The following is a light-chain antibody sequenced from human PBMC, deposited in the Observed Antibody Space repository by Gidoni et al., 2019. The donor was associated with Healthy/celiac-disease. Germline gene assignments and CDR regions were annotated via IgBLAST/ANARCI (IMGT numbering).Light chain of an antibody. Sequence: EIVFTQSPGTLSLSPGERATLSCRASQSVSSSYLAWYQQKPGQAPRLLIYGASSRATAIPDRFSGSGSGTDFTLTISRLEPEDFAVYYCQQYGSSPFTFGPGTKVDIK. CDR3: QQYGSSPFT. CDR2: GAS. CDR1: QSVSSSY. J-gene: IGKJ3*01. V-gene: IGKV3-20*01.